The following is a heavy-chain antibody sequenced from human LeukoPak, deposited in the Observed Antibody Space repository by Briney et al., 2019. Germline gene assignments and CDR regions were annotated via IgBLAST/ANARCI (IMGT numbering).Heavy chain of an antibody. J-gene: IGHJ4*02. CDR2: ISRSGVDT. Sequence: GGSLRLSCAASGFTFAAYAMSWVRQAPGKGLEWVSLISRSGVDTYFADSAKGRFSISRDNSKNTLYLHMNSLRAEDTAVYYCAKDAGPSAYYYDYWGQGTLVTVSS. D-gene: IGHD1-7*01. V-gene: IGHV3-23*01. CDR1: GFTFAAYA. CDR3: AKDAGPSAYYYDY.